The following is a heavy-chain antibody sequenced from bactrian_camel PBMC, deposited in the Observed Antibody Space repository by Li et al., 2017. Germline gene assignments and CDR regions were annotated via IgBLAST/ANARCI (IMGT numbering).Heavy chain of an antibody. Sequence: VQLVESGGGSVQPGGSLRLSCTASTYTVRGNHMAWFRQAPGKEREGVAYISTQGGTISYADSVKGRFTLSLDNAKSTLSLQMNSLKPEDTAMYYCAAFGTVVAGAPCQDFGYWGQGTQVTVS. CDR2: ISTQGGTI. D-gene: IGHD6*01. CDR1: TYTVRGNH. J-gene: IGHJ6*01. CDR3: AAFGTVVAGAPCQDFGY. V-gene: IGHV3S42*01.